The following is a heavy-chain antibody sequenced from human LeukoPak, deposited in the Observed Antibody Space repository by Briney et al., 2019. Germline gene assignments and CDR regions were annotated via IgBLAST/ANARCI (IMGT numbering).Heavy chain of an antibody. D-gene: IGHD2-2*03. V-gene: IGHV1-2*02. Sequence: ASVKVPCKASGYTFTGYYMHWVRQAPGQGLEWMGWINPNSGGTNYAQKFQGRVTMTRDTSISTAYMELSRLRSDDTAVYYCARGPRVDIVVVPAALIAIDYWGQGTLVTVSS. CDR2: INPNSGGT. CDR3: ARGPRVDIVVVPAALIAIDY. J-gene: IGHJ4*02. CDR1: GYTFTGYY.